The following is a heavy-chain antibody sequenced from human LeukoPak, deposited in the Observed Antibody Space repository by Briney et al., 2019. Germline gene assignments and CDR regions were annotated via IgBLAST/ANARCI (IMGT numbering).Heavy chain of an antibody. V-gene: IGHV3-33*01. CDR1: GFTFSSYG. CDR2: IWYDGSNK. Sequence: GGSLRLSCAASGFTFSSYGMHWVRQAPGKGLEWVAVIWYDGSNKYYADSVKGRFTISRDNSKNTLYLQMNSLRAEDTAVYYCARVAATTTTTSVAYYFPYWGQGTLVTVSS. D-gene: IGHD6-6*01. CDR3: ARVAATTTTTSVAYYFPY. J-gene: IGHJ4*02.